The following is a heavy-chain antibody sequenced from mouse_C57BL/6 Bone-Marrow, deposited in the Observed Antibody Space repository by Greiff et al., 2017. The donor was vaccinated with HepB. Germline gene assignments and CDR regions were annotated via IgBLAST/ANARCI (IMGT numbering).Heavy chain of an antibody. CDR3: ARAEGDDYDADYFDD. D-gene: IGHD2-4*01. Sequence: VQLQQSGAELVRPGSSVKMSCKTSGYTFTSYGINWVKQRPGQGLEWIGYIYIGNGYTEYNEKFKGKATLTSDTSSSTAYMQLSSLTSEDSAVYYCARAEGDDYDADYFDDWGQGTTLTVSS. CDR1: GYTFTSYG. V-gene: IGHV1-58*01. CDR2: IYIGNGYT. J-gene: IGHJ2*01.